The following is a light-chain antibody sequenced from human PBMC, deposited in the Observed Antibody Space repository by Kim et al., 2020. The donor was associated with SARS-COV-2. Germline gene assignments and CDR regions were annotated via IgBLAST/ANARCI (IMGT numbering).Light chain of an antibody. V-gene: IGKV1-39*01. CDR3: QQTSNMPIT. CDR1: QSINSY. CDR2: DAS. Sequence: DIQMTQSPSSLSASIGDRVTITCRASQSINSYLNWYQQKPGIAPKLLIYDASSLQSGVPPRFSGSGSGTDFTITISSLQPEDFATYYCQQTSNMPITFGGGTKVDIK. J-gene: IGKJ4*01.